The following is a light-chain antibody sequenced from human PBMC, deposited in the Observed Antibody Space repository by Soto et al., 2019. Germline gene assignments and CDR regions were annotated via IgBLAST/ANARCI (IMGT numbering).Light chain of an antibody. CDR2: NNN. Sequence: QSVLTQPPSASGTPGQGVTISCSGGSSNIGTNAVNWYQQLPGTAPKLLIYNNNQRPSGVPDRFSGSKSGTSASLAISGLQSEHEADYYCAAWDDSLNGYVFGTGTKVTVL. CDR3: AAWDDSLNGYV. V-gene: IGLV1-44*01. J-gene: IGLJ1*01. CDR1: SSNIGTNA.